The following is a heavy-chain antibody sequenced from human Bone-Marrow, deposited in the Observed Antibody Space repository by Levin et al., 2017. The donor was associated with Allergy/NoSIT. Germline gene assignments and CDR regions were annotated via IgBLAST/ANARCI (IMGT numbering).Heavy chain of an antibody. Sequence: ASVKVSCKVSGYTLTELSMHWVRQAPGKGLEWMGGFDPEDGETIYAQKFQGRVTMTEDTSTDTAYMELSSLRSEDTAVYYCATSAYCTNGVCHFTNWFDPWGQGTLVTVSS. D-gene: IGHD2-8*01. CDR2: FDPEDGET. V-gene: IGHV1-24*01. J-gene: IGHJ5*02. CDR1: GYTLTELS. CDR3: ATSAYCTNGVCHFTNWFDP.